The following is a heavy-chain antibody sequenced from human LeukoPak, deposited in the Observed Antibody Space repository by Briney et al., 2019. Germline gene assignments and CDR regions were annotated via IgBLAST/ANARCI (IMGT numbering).Heavy chain of an antibody. CDR1: GFSFSSYW. CDR2: INPDARTT. V-gene: IGHV3-74*01. J-gene: IGHJ4*02. CDR3: ARGTALQDY. D-gene: IGHD2-2*02. Sequence: GGSLGLSCAASGFSFSSYWMHWVRRPPGKGLVWVSHINPDARTTTYADSVKGRFTISRDNAQNTLYLQMNSLRAEDTAVYYCARGTALQDYWGQGTLVTVSS.